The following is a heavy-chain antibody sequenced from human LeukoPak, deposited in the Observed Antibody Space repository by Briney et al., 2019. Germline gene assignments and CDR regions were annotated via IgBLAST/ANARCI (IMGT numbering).Heavy chain of an antibody. J-gene: IGHJ4*02. V-gene: IGHV4-61*01. Sequence: SETLSLTCTVSGGSISSNNYYWSWIRQPPGKGLEWIGYIHSSGRTYYNPSLKSRVTISSDTSKNQFSLRLGSVTAADTAVYYCARDMWSGSSRLLDSWGQGTLVTVSS. CDR2: IHSSGRT. CDR3: ARDMWSGSSRLLDS. D-gene: IGHD6-13*01. CDR1: GGSISSNNYY.